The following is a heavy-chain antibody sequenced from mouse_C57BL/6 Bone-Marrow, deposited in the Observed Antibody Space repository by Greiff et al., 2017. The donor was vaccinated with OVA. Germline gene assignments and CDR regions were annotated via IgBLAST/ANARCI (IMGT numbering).Heavy chain of an antibody. Sequence: EVKVVESGGGLVQPGDSLSLSCAASGFTFTNYYMSWVRQPPGKALEWLAFIRNKPNGSTTEYSASVKGRFTISRDNSQSVLYLQMNALKAEDSATYYSARYKGRVALDYFDYWGQGTALTVSS. D-gene: IGHD1-1*01. CDR2: IRNKPNGSTT. CDR1: GFTFTNYY. CDR3: ARYKGRVALDYFDY. V-gene: IGHV7-3*01. J-gene: IGHJ2*01.